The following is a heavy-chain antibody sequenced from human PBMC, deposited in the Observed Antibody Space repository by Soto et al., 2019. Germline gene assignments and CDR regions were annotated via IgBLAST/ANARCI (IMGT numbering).Heavy chain of an antibody. V-gene: IGHV3-23*01. D-gene: IGHD3-22*01. CDR2: ISGSGGST. CDR1: GFTFSSYA. Sequence: EVQLLESGGGLVQPGGSLRLSCAASGFTFSSYAMSWVRQAPGKGLEWVSAISGSGGSTYYADSVKGRFTISRDNSKNTLYLQMNSLRAEETAVYYCAKDDYDSSGYYYVWGYYFDYWGQGTLVTVSS. CDR3: AKDDYDSSGYYYVWGYYFDY. J-gene: IGHJ4*02.